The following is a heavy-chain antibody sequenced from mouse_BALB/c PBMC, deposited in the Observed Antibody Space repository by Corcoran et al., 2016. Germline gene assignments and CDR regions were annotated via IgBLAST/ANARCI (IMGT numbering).Heavy chain of an antibody. CDR2: INPNNGVT. V-gene: IGHV1-26*01. J-gene: IGHJ3*01. D-gene: IGHD1-1*01. Sequence: EVQLQQSGPELMKPGASVKMSCKASGYTFTDYYMKWVKQSHGKGLEWIGDINPNNGVTSYNQKFKGKATLTVDKSSSTAYMQLNSLTSEDSAVYYCARDYYGTSSFAYWGQGTLVTVS. CDR1: GYTFTDYY. CDR3: ARDYYGTSSFAY.